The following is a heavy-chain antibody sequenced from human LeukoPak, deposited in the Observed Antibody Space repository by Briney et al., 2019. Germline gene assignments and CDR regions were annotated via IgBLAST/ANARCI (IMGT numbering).Heavy chain of an antibody. V-gene: IGHV4-4*07. Sequence: PSETLSLTCTVSGGSISSYYWSWVRQPAGKGLEWIGRIYTSGSTNYNPSLKSRVTMSVDTSKNQFSLKLSSVTAADTAVYYCARDYYCDSSGPVSYDAFDIWGQGTMVTVSS. D-gene: IGHD3-22*01. J-gene: IGHJ3*02. CDR1: GGSISSYY. CDR2: IYTSGST. CDR3: ARDYYCDSSGPVSYDAFDI.